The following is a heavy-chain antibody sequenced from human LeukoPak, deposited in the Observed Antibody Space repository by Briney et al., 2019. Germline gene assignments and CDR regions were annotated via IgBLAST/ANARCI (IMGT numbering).Heavy chain of an antibody. CDR2: MNPNSGNT. Sequence: ASVEVSCKASGYTFTSYDINWVRQATGQGLEWMGWMNPNSGNTGYAQKFQGRVTMTRNTSISTAYMELSSLRSEDTAVYYCARTVSTVTPFYYFDYWGQGTLVTVSS. V-gene: IGHV1-8*01. CDR3: ARTVSTVTPFYYFDY. D-gene: IGHD4-17*01. J-gene: IGHJ4*02. CDR1: GYTFTSYD.